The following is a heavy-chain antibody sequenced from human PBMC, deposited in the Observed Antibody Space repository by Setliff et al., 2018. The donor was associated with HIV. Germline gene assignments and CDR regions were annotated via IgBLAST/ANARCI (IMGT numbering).Heavy chain of an antibody. J-gene: IGHJ2*01. D-gene: IGHD3-16*01. CDR3: ASRRGGLYWYFDL. V-gene: IGHV4-34*01. Sequence: SETLSLTCAVYGGSFNDYSWNWIRQTPGKGLEWIGEINHSGSTNYNPSLKSRVTISVDTSKNQFSLKLSSVTAADTAVYYCASRRGGLYWYFDLWGRGTLVTVSS. CDR1: GGSFNDYS. CDR2: INHSGST.